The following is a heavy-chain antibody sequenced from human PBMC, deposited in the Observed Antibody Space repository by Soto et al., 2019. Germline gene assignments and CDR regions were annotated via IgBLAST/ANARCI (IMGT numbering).Heavy chain of an antibody. D-gene: IGHD3-3*01. CDR3: ARVSRGGSFWCSP. CDR1: GGSISSGGYY. V-gene: IGHV4-31*03. J-gene: IGHJ6*04. Sequence: PSETLSLTCTVSGGSISSGGYYWSWIRQHPGKGLEWIGYIYYSGSTYYNPSLKSRVTISVDTSKNQFSLKLSSVTAADTAVYYGARVSRGGSFWCSPWGKGTRVTVSS. CDR2: IYYSGST.